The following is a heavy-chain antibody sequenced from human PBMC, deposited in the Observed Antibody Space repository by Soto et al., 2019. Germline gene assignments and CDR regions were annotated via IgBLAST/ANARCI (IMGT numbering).Heavy chain of an antibody. V-gene: IGHV1-58*01. J-gene: IGHJ2*01. D-gene: IGHD4-17*01. CDR2: IVVGSGNT. Sequence: SVKVSCKASGFTFTSSSVQWVREARGQRLEWIGWIVVGSGNTNYAQKFQERVTITRDMSTSTAYMELSSLRSEDTAVYYCAAAPTGYWYFDLWGRGTLVTVSS. CDR1: GFTFTSSS. CDR3: AAAPTGYWYFDL.